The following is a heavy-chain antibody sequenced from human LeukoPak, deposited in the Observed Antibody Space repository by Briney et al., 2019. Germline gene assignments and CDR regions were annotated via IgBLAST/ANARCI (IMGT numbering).Heavy chain of an antibody. J-gene: IGHJ4*02. Sequence: GGALRLSCAASGFTFSSYMNWVRQAPGKGLGWVSPISSTSSYIYYADSVKGRFTISRDNAKNSLYLQMNSLRADDTAVYYCARGQSRYFDWYLGFFDYWGQGTLVTVSS. CDR3: ARGQSRYFDWYLGFFDY. D-gene: IGHD3-9*01. CDR2: ISSTSSYI. V-gene: IGHV3-21*01. CDR1: GFTFSSY.